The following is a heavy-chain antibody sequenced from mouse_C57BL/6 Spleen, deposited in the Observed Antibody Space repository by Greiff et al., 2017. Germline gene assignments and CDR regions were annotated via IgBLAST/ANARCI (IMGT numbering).Heavy chain of an antibody. CDR3: ARRDYKGYFDV. V-gene: IGHV1-18*01. Sequence: VQLQQSGPELVKPGASVKIPCKASGYTFTDYNMDWVKQSHGKSLEWIGDINPNNGGTIYNQKFKGKATLTVDKSSSTAYMERRSLTSEDTAVYYCARRDYKGYFDVWGTGTTVTVAS. CDR2: INPNNGGT. J-gene: IGHJ1*03. CDR1: GYTFTDYN. D-gene: IGHD2-12*01.